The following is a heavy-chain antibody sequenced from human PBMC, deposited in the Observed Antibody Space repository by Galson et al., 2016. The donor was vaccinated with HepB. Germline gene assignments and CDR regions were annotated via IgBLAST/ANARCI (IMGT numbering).Heavy chain of an antibody. D-gene: IGHD3-10*01. Sequence: SVKVSCKASGGTFNRYAISWVRQAPGQGLEWMGGIIPIFGTPNYAQKFQGRVTITADESTSTAYMELSSLRSEDTAVYYCARDRLLWFGELLYYYYGMDVWGQGTTVTVSS. CDR1: GGTFNRYA. CDR2: IIPIFGTP. J-gene: IGHJ6*02. V-gene: IGHV1-69*13. CDR3: ARDRLLWFGELLYYYYGMDV.